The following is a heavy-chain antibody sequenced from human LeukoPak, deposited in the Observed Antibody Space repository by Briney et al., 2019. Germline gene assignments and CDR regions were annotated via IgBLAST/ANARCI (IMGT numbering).Heavy chain of an antibody. Sequence: ASVKVSCKASGYTFTGYYMHWVRQAPGQGLEWMGRINPNSGGTNYAQKFQGRVTMTRDTSISTAYMELSRLRSDDTAVFYCAREKQYYDSSGLGYWGQGTLVTVSS. J-gene: IGHJ4*02. CDR2: INPNSGGT. D-gene: IGHD3-22*01. CDR1: GYTFTGYY. CDR3: AREKQYYDSSGLGY. V-gene: IGHV1-2*06.